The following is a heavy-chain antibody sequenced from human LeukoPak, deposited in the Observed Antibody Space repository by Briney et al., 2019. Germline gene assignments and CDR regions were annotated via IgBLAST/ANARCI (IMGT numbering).Heavy chain of an antibody. J-gene: IGHJ4*02. D-gene: IGHD1-1*01. V-gene: IGHV3-7*01. CDR2: IKQDGREA. CDR3: VRHQATTFDY. CDR1: GFIFSSSW. Sequence: GGSLRLSCAASGFIFSSSWRTWVRQAPGKGLEWVANIKQDGREAYYVDSVAGRFTISRDNTKHSLYLQMNGLRGEDTAVYYCVRHQATTFDYWGQGTLVTVSS.